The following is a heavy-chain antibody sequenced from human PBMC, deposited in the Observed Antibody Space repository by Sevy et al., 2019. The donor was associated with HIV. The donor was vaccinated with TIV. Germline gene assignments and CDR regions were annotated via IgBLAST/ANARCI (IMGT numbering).Heavy chain of an antibody. CDR1: GFTFSSYS. J-gene: IGHJ5*02. V-gene: IGHV3-21*01. CDR3: ARVEAVVPAAIPNWFDP. Sequence: GVSLRLSCAASGFTFSSYSMNWVRQAPGKGLEWVSSISSSSSYIYYADSVKGRFTISRDNAKNSLYLQMNSLRAEDTAVYYCARVEAVVPAAIPNWFDPWGQGTLVTVSS. CDR2: ISSSSSYI. D-gene: IGHD2-2*01.